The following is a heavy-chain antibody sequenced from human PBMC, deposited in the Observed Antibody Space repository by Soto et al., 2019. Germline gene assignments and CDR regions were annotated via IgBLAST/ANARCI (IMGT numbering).Heavy chain of an antibody. Sequence: EVQLVESGGGLVQPGGSLRLSCAASGFTFSDHYMDWVRQAPGKGLEWVGRTENKANSYTTEYAASVKGRFTISRDDSKNSVYLQMNRLNTEDTAVYYCARWDHTRMDVWGQGTTVTVSS. CDR1: GFTFSDHY. D-gene: IGHD1-26*01. CDR3: ARWDHTRMDV. CDR2: TENKANSYTT. V-gene: IGHV3-72*01. J-gene: IGHJ6*02.